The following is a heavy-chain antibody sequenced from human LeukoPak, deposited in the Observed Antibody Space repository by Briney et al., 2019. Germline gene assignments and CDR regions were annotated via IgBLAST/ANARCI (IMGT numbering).Heavy chain of an antibody. Sequence: WASVKVSCKASGYTFTGYYIHWIRQVPGQGLEGMGWIKPNSGDTNYAQRFQGRVTMTRDTSINTAYRELSRLKSDDTAMYYCARDRTTVTIFDSWGQGTLVTVSS. CDR3: ARDRTTVTIFDS. CDR1: GYTFTGYY. J-gene: IGHJ4*02. D-gene: IGHD4-17*01. CDR2: IKPNSGDT. V-gene: IGHV1-2*02.